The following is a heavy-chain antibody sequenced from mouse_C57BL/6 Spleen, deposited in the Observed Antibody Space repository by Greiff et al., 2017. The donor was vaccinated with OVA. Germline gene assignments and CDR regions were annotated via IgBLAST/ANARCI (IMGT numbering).Heavy chain of an antibody. V-gene: IGHV1-7*01. J-gene: IGHJ2*01. CDR1: GYTFTSYW. CDR3: ASSSDSSGYLYYFDY. D-gene: IGHD3-2*02. Sequence: VQLQQSGAELAKPGASVKLSCKASGYTFTSYWMHWVKQRPGQGLEWIGCINPSSGYTKYNQKFKDKATLTADKSSSTAYMQLSSLTYEDSAVYYCASSSDSSGYLYYFDYWGQGTTLTVSS. CDR2: INPSSGYT.